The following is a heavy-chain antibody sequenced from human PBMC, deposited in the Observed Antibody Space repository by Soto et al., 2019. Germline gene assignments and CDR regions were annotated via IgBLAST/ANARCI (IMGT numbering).Heavy chain of an antibody. D-gene: IGHD6-13*01. Sequence: SETLSLTCAVYGGSFSGYYWSWIRHPPGKGLEWIGEINHSGSTNYNPSLKSRVTISVDTSKNQFSLKLSSVTAADTAVYYCARGALLIAAAGTNWFDPWGQGTLVTVSS. V-gene: IGHV4-34*01. CDR1: GGSFSGYY. CDR2: INHSGST. CDR3: ARGALLIAAAGTNWFDP. J-gene: IGHJ5*02.